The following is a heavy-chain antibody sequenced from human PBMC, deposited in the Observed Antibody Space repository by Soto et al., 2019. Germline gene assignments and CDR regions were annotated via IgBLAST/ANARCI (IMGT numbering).Heavy chain of an antibody. CDR3: VHTVMVHTITGGHYFDY. CDR2: IYWNEDK. CDR1: AFSLSTNGVG. Sequence: QITLEESGPTLVKPTQTLTLTCTFSAFSLSTNGVGVGWIRQPPGKPLEWLAVIYWNEDKRYSRSLKSRLSITKDTSKNQVVLTMTTMAPVDTATYYCVHTVMVHTITGGHYFDYWGPGNLVTVSS. D-gene: IGHD2-8*01. V-gene: IGHV2-5*01. J-gene: IGHJ4*02.